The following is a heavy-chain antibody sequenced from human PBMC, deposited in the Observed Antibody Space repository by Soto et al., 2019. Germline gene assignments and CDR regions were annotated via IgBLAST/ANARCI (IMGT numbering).Heavy chain of an antibody. CDR1: GYTFTGYY. V-gene: IGHV1-2*02. D-gene: IGHD6-19*01. J-gene: IGHJ4*02. Sequence: ASVKVSCKASGYTFTGYYMHWVRQAPGQGLEWMGWINPNSGGTNYAQKFQGRVTMTRDTSISTAYMELSRLRSDDTAVYYCASLSRAGSGWYREDYWGQGTLVTVSS. CDR2: INPNSGGT. CDR3: ASLSRAGSGWYREDY.